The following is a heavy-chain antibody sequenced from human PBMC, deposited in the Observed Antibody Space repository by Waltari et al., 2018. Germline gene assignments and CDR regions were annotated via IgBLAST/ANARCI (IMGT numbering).Heavy chain of an antibody. J-gene: IGHJ4*02. CDR2: INHSGST. D-gene: IGHD4-4*01. CDR3: ARGLLTRNRYSNYVVMPLGGGDY. Sequence: QVQLQQWGAGLLKPSATLSLTCAVYGGSFSGSYWSWIRQPPGKGLEWIGEINHSGSTNYNPALKSRVTISVDTSKNQFSLKLSSVTAADTAVYYCARGLLTRNRYSNYVVMPLGGGDYWGQGTLVTVSS. V-gene: IGHV4-34*01. CDR1: GGSFSGSY.